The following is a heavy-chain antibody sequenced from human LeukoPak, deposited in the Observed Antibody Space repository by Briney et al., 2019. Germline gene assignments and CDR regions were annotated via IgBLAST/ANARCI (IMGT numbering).Heavy chain of an antibody. Sequence: TSETLSLTCNVSGASIRSGRNYWGWIRQSPGKGLEWIGSIYYSGSSSYNPSLQSRVSISVDTSKNHISLKVFSLTAADTALYYCARHVSGSAMMHYFDYWGQGNLVTVSS. J-gene: IGHJ4*02. CDR3: ARHVSGSAMMHYFDY. CDR2: IYYSGSS. D-gene: IGHD5-18*01. CDR1: GASIRSGRNY. V-gene: IGHV4-39*01.